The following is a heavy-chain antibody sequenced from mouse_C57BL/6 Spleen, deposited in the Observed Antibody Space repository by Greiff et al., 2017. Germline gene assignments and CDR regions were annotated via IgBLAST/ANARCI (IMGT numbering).Heavy chain of an antibody. CDR1: GYTFTSYW. Sequence: VQLQQPGAELVMPGASVKLSCKASGYTFTSYWMHWVKQRPGQGLEWIGEIDPSDSYTNYNQKFKGKSTLTVDKSSSTAYMQLSSLTSEDSAVYYCARNDVWYFDVWGTGTTVTVSS. CDR3: ARNDVWYFDV. CDR2: IDPSDSYT. D-gene: IGHD2-12*01. J-gene: IGHJ1*03. V-gene: IGHV1-69*01.